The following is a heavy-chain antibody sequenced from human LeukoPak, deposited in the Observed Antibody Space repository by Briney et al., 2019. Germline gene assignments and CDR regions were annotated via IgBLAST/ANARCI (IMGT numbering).Heavy chain of an antibody. CDR3: AREGKAAAGTGFDY. CDR2: IIPIFGTA. J-gene: IGHJ4*02. D-gene: IGHD6-13*01. Sequence: GASVKVSCKASGGTFSSYAISWVRQAPGQGLEWMGGIIPIFGTANYARKFQGRVTITADESTSTAYMELSSLRSEDTAVYYCAREGKAAAGTGFDYWGQGTLVTVSS. V-gene: IGHV1-69*13. CDR1: GGTFSSYA.